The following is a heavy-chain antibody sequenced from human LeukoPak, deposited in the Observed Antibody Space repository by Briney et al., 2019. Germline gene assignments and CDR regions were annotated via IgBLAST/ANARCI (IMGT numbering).Heavy chain of an antibody. CDR3: AELGITMIGGV. Sequence: GGSLRLSCAASGFTFTSFAMSWVRQAPGKGLEWVSYISSSGSTIYYADSVKGRFTISRDNAKNSLYLQMNSLRAEDTAVYYCAELGITMIGGVWGKGTTVTISS. CDR1: GFTFTSFA. CDR2: ISSSGSTI. D-gene: IGHD3-10*02. V-gene: IGHV3-48*03. J-gene: IGHJ6*04.